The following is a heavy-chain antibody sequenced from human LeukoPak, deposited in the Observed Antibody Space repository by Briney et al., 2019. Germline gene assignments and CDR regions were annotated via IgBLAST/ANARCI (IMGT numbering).Heavy chain of an antibody. CDR2: INSDGSSI. Sequence: TGGSLRLSCAASGFTFSGYWMQWVRQAPGKGLVWVSRINSDGSSISYADSVKGRFTISRDNAKNSLYLQMNSLRTEDTAVYYCARDGVSAALDVWGKGTTVTVSS. CDR1: GFTFSGYW. V-gene: IGHV3-74*01. CDR3: ARDGVSAALDV. D-gene: IGHD2-2*01. J-gene: IGHJ6*04.